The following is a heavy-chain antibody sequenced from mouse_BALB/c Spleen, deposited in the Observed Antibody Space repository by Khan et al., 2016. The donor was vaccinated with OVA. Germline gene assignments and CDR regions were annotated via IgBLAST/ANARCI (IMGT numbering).Heavy chain of an antibody. Sequence: LVESGPELKKPGETVKISCKASGCTFTNYGMNWVKQAPGKGLKWMGWINPYTGEPTYTDDFKGRFAFSLETSASTAYLQINNLKNEDMATYFCARGASYWYFDVWGAGTTVTVSS. CDR2: INPYTGEP. CDR1: GCTFTNYG. CDR3: ARGASYWYFDV. V-gene: IGHV9-1*02. J-gene: IGHJ1*01.